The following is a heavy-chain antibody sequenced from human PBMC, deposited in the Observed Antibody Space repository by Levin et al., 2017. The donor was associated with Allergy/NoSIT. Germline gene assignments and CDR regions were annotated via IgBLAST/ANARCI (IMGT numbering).Heavy chain of an antibody. CDR2: IYSGGST. CDR3: ARDGLGRYFDL. Sequence: GESLKISCAASGFTVSSNYMSWVRQAPGKGLEWVSVIYSGGSTYYADSVKGRFTISRDNSKNTLYLQMNSLRAEDTAVYYCARDGLGRYFDLWGRGTLVTVSS. CDR1: GFTVSSNY. J-gene: IGHJ2*01. D-gene: IGHD6-19*01. V-gene: IGHV3-53*01.